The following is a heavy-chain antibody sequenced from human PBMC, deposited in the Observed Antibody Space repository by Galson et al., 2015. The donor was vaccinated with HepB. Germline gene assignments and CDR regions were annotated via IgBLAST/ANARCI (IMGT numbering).Heavy chain of an antibody. D-gene: IGHD6-13*01. CDR3: AREGYSSSWNDWYFDL. CDR2: IRNGANYYAT. V-gene: IGHV3-73*01. CDR1: GFTFSGSG. Sequence: SLRLSCAASGFTFSGSGIHWVRQAPGKGLEWVGRIRNGANYYATAYAPPVRGRFTVSRDDLKSTAYLQMNSLRDGDTAVYYCAREGYSSSWNDWYFDLWGRGTLVIVSS. J-gene: IGHJ2*01.